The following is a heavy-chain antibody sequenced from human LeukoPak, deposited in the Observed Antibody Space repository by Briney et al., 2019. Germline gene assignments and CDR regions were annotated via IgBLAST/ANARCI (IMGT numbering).Heavy chain of an antibody. CDR3: ARMTGSYHSPLGY. J-gene: IGHJ4*02. CDR2: IYPGDSQT. CDR1: GYSFTSSW. Sequence: GESLKISCKGSGYSFTSSWIGWVRQMPGKGLEGMGIIYPGDSQTRYSPSFQGQVTISADKSISTAYLQWSSLKASDTATYYCARMTGSYHSPLGYWGQGTLVTVSS. V-gene: IGHV5-51*01. D-gene: IGHD1-26*01.